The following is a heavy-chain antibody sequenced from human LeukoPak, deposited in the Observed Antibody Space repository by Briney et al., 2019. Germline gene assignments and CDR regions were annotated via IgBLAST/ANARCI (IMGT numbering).Heavy chain of an antibody. V-gene: IGHV1-18*04. D-gene: IGHD1-26*01. CDR3: AREWYSGTYGWFDP. J-gene: IGHJ5*02. CDR1: GYTFTGYY. Sequence: ASVKVSCKASGYTFTGYYLHWVRQAPGQGPEWMGWISAYTGNTNYAQNLQGRVTMTTDTSTSTAYMELRSLESDDTAVYYCAREWYSGTYGWFDPWGQGTLVTVSS. CDR2: ISAYTGNT.